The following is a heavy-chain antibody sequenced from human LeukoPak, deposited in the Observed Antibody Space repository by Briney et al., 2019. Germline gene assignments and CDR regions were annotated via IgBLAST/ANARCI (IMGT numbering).Heavy chain of an antibody. CDR1: GGSISSSSYY. CDR3: ARRKYSSSWYGGGGAFDI. J-gene: IGHJ3*02. CDR2: IYYSGST. Sequence: SETLSLTCTVSGGSISSSSYYWGWIRQPPGKGLEWIGSIYYSGSTYYNPSLKSRVTISVDTSKNQFSLKPSSVTAADTAVYYCARRKYSSSWYGGGGAFDIWGQGTMVTVSS. D-gene: IGHD6-13*01. V-gene: IGHV4-39*01.